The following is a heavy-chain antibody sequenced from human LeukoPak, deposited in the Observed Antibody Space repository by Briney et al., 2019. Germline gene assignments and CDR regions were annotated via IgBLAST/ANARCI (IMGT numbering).Heavy chain of an antibody. D-gene: IGHD6-19*01. CDR3: AKGYSSGYYNSFDY. Sequence: GGSLRLSCAASGFSFSSYGMHWVRQAPGKGLEWVAFIRYDKNDKYYAASVKGRFTISRDNSKNTLYLQMNTLRPEDTAVYYCAKGYSSGYYNSFDYWGQGTLVTVSS. J-gene: IGHJ4*02. CDR2: IRYDKNDK. CDR1: GFSFSSYG. V-gene: IGHV3-30*02.